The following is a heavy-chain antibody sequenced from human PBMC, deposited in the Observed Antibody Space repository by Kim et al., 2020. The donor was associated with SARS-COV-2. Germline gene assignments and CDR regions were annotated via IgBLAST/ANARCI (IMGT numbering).Heavy chain of an antibody. D-gene: IGHD6-19*01. CDR2: IYYSGRT. CDR3: ARDSSPWLVLGCYFDY. CDR1: GGSISSSSYY. Sequence: SETLSLTCTASGGSISSSSYYWGWIRQPPGKGLEWIGSIYYSGRTYYNPSLKSRVTISVDTSKNQFSLKLSSVTAADTAVYYCARDSSPWLVLGCYFDYWGQGTLVTVSS. J-gene: IGHJ4*02. V-gene: IGHV4-39*02.